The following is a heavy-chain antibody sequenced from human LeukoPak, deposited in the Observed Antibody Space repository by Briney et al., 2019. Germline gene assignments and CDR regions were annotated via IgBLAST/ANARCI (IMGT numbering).Heavy chain of an antibody. J-gene: IGHJ4*02. CDR2: IWYDGSNK. CDR3: ARPHDSSGYYRYWFDY. V-gene: IGHV3-33*01. CDR1: GFTFSSYG. D-gene: IGHD3-22*01. Sequence: PGRSLRLSCAASGFTFSSYGMHWVRQAPGKGLEGVAVIWYDGSNKYYADSVKGRFTISRDNSKNTLYLKMNRMRAEDTAVYYCARPHDSSGYYRYWFDYWGQGTLVTVSS.